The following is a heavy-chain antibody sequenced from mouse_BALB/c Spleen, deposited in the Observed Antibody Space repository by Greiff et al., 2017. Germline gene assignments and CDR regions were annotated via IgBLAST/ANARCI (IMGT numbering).Heavy chain of an antibody. CDR2: INSNGGST. V-gene: IGHV5-6-3*01. D-gene: IGHD2-1*01. J-gene: IGHJ4*01. CDR1: GFTFSSYG. CDR3: ARDRGKDAMDY. Sequence: VQLKESGGGLVQPGGSLKLSCAASGFTFSSYGMSWVRQTPDKRLELVATINSNGGSTYYPDSVKGRFTISRDNAKNTLYLQMSSLKSEDTAMYYCARDRGKDAMDYWGQGTSVTVSS.